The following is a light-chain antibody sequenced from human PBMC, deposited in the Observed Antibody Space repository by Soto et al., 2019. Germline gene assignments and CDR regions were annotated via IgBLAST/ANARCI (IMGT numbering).Light chain of an antibody. CDR1: SSDVGGYNY. J-gene: IGLJ2*01. V-gene: IGLV2-11*01. Sequence: QSALTQPRSVSGSPGQSVTIYCTGTSSDVGGYNYVSWYQQYPGKAPKLMIYDVSKRPSGVPDRFSGYKSGNTASLTISGLKAEDEADYYCCSYAGSNTLDVLFGGGTKLTVL. CDR2: DVS. CDR3: CSYAGSNTLDVL.